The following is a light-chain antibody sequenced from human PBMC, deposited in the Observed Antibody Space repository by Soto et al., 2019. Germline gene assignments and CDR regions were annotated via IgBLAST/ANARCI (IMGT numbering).Light chain of an antibody. CDR1: TGAVTSGHY. CDR3: SLSDSGARV. V-gene: IGLV7-46*01. J-gene: IGLJ3*02. Sequence: QAVVTQEPSLTVSPGGTVTLTCGSSTGAVTSGHYPYWFQQKPGQAPRTLIYDTSNKHSWTPARFSGSLLGGKAALTLSRAQPHDAAEYSSSLSDSGARVFGGGTKLTV. CDR2: DTS.